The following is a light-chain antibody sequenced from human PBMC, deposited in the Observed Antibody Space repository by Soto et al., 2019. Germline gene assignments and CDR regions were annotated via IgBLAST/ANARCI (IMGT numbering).Light chain of an antibody. J-gene: IGKJ4*01. V-gene: IGKV2-24*01. Sequence: EIVLTQTPLSSPVTLGQPASISCRSSQSLVHSDGSTYLSWLQQRPGQPPRLLIYEISDRLSGVPDKFSGSGAGTDFTLKISRVEAEDVGVYYCMQATQLLTFGGGTRVDIK. CDR1: QSLVHSDGSTY. CDR2: EIS. CDR3: MQATQLLT.